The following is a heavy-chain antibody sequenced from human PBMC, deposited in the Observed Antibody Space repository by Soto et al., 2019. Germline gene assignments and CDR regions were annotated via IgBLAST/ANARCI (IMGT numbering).Heavy chain of an antibody. Sequence: SETLSLTCTVSGYSISSGYYWGWIRQAPGKGLEWIGSIFHSGNTYYNPSLKSRVIISVDTSKNQFSLKLTSVTAADTAIYYCARAIEMATIGWFDPWGQGTLVTVSS. J-gene: IGHJ5*02. V-gene: IGHV4-38-2*02. CDR2: IFHSGNT. CDR3: ARAIEMATIGWFDP. D-gene: IGHD5-12*01. CDR1: GYSISSGYY.